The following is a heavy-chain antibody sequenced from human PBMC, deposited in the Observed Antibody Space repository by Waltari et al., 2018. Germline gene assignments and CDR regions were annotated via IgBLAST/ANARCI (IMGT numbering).Heavy chain of an antibody. CDR1: GGTFSSYA. D-gene: IGHD4-17*01. CDR3: AREINPHGDQRGYFDY. Sequence: QVQLVQSGAEVKKPGSSVKVSCKASGGTFSSYAISWVRQAPGQGLEWMGGINPIFGTGNNEQKYQGRVTITADESTSTAYMELSSLRSEDTAVYYCAREINPHGDQRGYFDYWGQGTLVTVSS. J-gene: IGHJ4*02. V-gene: IGHV1-69*01. CDR2: INPIFGTG.